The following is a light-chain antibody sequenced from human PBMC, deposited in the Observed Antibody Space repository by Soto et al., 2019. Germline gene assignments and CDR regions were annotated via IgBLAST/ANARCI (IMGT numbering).Light chain of an antibody. J-gene: IGLJ1*01. Sequence: QSVLTQPASVSGSPGQSITISCTGTSSDVGGYNYVSWYQQHPGKAPKLMIYDVSNRPSGVSNRFSGSKSGNTASLTISGVQAEDEADYYCSSYTSSSIFYVFGTGTKVTVL. V-gene: IGLV2-14*01. CDR3: SSYTSSSIFYV. CDR2: DVS. CDR1: SSDVGGYNY.